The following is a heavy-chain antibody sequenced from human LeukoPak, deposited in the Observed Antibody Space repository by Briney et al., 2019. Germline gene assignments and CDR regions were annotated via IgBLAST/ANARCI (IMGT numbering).Heavy chain of an antibody. J-gene: IGHJ4*02. Sequence: GESLKISCKGSGYSFTRNWIGWVHQMPGKGLEWMGFSYPGDSDTRSSPSFQGQVTLSADKSISTAYLQWSSLKASDTAMYYCARRRDGYNYYFDYCGQGTLVTVSS. CDR3: ARRRDGYNYYFDY. V-gene: IGHV5-51*07. D-gene: IGHD5-24*01. CDR1: GYSFTRNW. CDR2: SYPGDSDT.